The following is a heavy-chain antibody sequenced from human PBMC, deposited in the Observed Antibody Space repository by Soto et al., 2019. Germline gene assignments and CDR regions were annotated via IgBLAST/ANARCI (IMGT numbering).Heavy chain of an antibody. J-gene: IGHJ4*02. CDR3: AIVAHGTYYFEY. CDR1: GYTFTSYW. CDR2: IYPLNSDT. V-gene: IGHV5-51*01. D-gene: IGHD6-13*01. Sequence: GESLKISCKGSGYTFTSYWIGWGRQMPGKALEWMGIIYPLNSDTRYTPSFQGQVSISVDRSVTTAFLQWSSLKASDTAIYYCAIVAHGTYYFEYWGQGTLVTVSS.